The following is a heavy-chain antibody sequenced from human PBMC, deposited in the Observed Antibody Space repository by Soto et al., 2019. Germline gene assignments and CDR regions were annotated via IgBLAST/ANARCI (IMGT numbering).Heavy chain of an antibody. CDR3: ARERTGTTSIDV. Sequence: QVQLVQSGAEVKKPGASVKVSCKASGYTFTSYYINWVRQATGQGLEWMGWMNPNSGNTGYAQKFQGRVTMTRNTSLSTAYMELSSLRSKDTAVYYCARERTGTTSIDVCGQGTTVTVSS. V-gene: IGHV1-8*01. CDR1: GYTFTSYY. CDR2: MNPNSGNT. J-gene: IGHJ6*02. D-gene: IGHD1-1*01.